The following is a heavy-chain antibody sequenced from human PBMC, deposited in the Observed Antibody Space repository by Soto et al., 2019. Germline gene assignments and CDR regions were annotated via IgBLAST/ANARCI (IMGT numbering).Heavy chain of an antibody. D-gene: IGHD2-21*02. CDR2: IIPIFGTA. V-gene: IGHV1-69*13. J-gene: IGHJ4*02. CDR1: GGTFSSYA. Sequence: GASVKVSCKASGGTFSSYAISWVRQAPGQGLEWMGGIIPIFGTANYAQKFQGRVTITADESTSTAYMELSSLRSEDTAVYYCARGHGACGGDCYPSHWGQGTLVTVSS. CDR3: ARGHGACGGDCYPSH.